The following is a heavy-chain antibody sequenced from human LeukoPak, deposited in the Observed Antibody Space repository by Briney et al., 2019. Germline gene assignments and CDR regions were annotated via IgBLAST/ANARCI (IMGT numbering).Heavy chain of an antibody. CDR3: AREPNVDTAMDFGY. J-gene: IGHJ4*02. CDR1: GGTFSSYA. D-gene: IGHD5-18*01. V-gene: IGHV1-69*05. Sequence: GSSVKVPCKASGGTFSSYAISWVRQAPGQGLEWMGRIIPIFGTANYAQKFQGRVTITTDESTSTAYMDLSSLRPEDTAVYYCAREPNVDTAMDFGYWGQGTLVTVSS. CDR2: IIPIFGTA.